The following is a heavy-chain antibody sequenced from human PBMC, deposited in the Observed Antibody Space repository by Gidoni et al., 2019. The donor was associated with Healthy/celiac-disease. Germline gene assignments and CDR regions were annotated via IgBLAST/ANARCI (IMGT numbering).Heavy chain of an antibody. J-gene: IGHJ4*02. CDR1: GFTFSSYA. Sequence: QVQLVESGGGVVHPGRSLRLPCAASGFTFSSYAMHWVRQAPGTGLEWVAVISYDGSNKYYADSVKGRFTISRDNSKNTQYLQMNSLRAEDTAVYYCARDYGSGSFLFDYWGQGTLVTVSS. CDR2: ISYDGSNK. D-gene: IGHD1-26*01. V-gene: IGHV3-30-3*01. CDR3: ARDYGSGSFLFDY.